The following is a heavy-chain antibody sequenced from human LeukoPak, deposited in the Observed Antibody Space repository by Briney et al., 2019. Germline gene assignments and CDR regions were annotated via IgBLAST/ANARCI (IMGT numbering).Heavy chain of an antibody. D-gene: IGHD6-13*01. Sequence: SETLSLTCTVSGGSISSGGYYWSWIRQHPGKGLEWIGYIYYSGSTYYNPSLKSRVTISVDTSKNQFSLKLSSVTAADTAVYYCARAVHIAAAGTSDYYYYGMDVWGQGTTVTVSS. CDR3: ARAVHIAAAGTSDYYYYGMDV. J-gene: IGHJ6*02. V-gene: IGHV4-31*03. CDR1: GGSISSGGYY. CDR2: IYYSGST.